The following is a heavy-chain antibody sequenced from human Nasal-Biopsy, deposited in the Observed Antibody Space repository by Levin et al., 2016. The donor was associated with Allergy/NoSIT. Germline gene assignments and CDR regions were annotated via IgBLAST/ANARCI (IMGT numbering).Heavy chain of an antibody. CDR1: RGFIDTYY. J-gene: IGHJ4*02. V-gene: IGHV4-39*07. CDR3: ARDGAYYYGSGSDH. CDR2: IYHSGTT. Sequence: SETLSLTCTVSRGFIDTYYWGWIRQPPGKGLEWIGIIYHSGTTYYNPSLKSRVTISLDTSKNQISLKLSTVNAADTAVYYCARDGAYYYGSGSDHWGQGTLVTVSS. D-gene: IGHD3-10*01.